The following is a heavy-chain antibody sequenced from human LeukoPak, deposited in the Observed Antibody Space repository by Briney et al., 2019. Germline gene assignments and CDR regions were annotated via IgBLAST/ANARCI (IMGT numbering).Heavy chain of an antibody. Sequence: SVKVSCKASGGTFSSYAISWVRQAPGQGLEWVGGIIPIFGTANYAQKFQGRVTITADKSTSTAYMELSSLRSEDTAVYYCAREGDSSGWYSFDYWGQGTLVTVSS. CDR3: AREGDSSGWYSFDY. D-gene: IGHD6-19*01. CDR1: GGTFSSYA. J-gene: IGHJ4*02. V-gene: IGHV1-69*06. CDR2: IIPIFGTA.